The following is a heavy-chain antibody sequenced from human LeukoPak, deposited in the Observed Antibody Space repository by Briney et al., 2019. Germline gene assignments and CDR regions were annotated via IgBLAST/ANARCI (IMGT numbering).Heavy chain of an antibody. CDR2: ISAYNGNT. CDR1: GYTFTSYG. J-gene: IGHJ4*02. V-gene: IGHV1-18*01. Sequence: ASVKVSCKASGYTFTSYGISWVRQAPGQGLEWMGWISAYNGNTNYAQKLQGRVTMTTETSTSTAYMELRSLTSDDTAVYYCARDWDCSGGSCHPHYPDFWGQGTLVTVSS. CDR3: ARDWDCSGGSCHPHYPDF. D-gene: IGHD2-15*01.